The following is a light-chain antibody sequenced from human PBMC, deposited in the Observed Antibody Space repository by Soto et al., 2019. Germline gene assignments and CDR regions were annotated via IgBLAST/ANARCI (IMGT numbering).Light chain of an antibody. CDR2: EVN. J-gene: IGLJ1*01. CDR3: SSYAGSSNV. CDR1: SSDVGGYNY. Sequence: QSALTQPPSASGSPGQSVAISCTGTSSDVGGYNYVSWYQQHPGKAPKLMIYEVNKRPSGVPDRFSGSKSGNTASLTVSGLPAEDEADYYRSSYAGSSNVFGTGTKLTVL. V-gene: IGLV2-8*01.